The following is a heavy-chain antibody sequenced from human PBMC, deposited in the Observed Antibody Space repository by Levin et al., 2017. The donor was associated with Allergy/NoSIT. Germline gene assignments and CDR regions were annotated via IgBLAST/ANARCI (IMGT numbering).Heavy chain of an antibody. V-gene: IGHV3-48*02. CDR2: ISSSSSTI. Sequence: GESLKISCAASGFTFSSYSMNWVRQAPGKGLEWVSYISSSSSTIYYADSVKGRFTISRDNAKNSLYLQMNSLRDEDTAVYYCAREGYSYGDISDAFDIWGQGTMVTVSS. CDR1: GFTFSSYS. D-gene: IGHD5-18*01. CDR3: AREGYSYGDISDAFDI. J-gene: IGHJ3*02.